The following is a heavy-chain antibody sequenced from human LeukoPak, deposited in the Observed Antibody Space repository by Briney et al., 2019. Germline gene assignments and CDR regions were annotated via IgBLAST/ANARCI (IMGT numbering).Heavy chain of an antibody. CDR3: ARDSGVRGVKNNDAFDI. J-gene: IGHJ3*02. Sequence: PSETLSLTCTVSGGSISSSSYYWGWIRQPPGKGLELIGSMYNSGSTYYNPSLKSRVTISVDTSKNQFSLKLSSVTAADTAVYYCARDSGVRGVKNNDAFDIWGQGTMVTISS. V-gene: IGHV4-39*07. CDR2: MYNSGST. CDR1: GGSISSSSYY. D-gene: IGHD3-10*01.